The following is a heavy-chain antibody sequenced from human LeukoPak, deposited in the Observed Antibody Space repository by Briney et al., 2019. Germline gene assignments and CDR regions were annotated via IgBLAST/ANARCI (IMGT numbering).Heavy chain of an antibody. D-gene: IGHD3-10*01. CDR2: IYTSGST. Sequence: SETLSLTCTVSGGSIGSYYWSWIRQPAGKGLEWIGRIYTSGSTNYNPSLKSRVTISVDTSKNQFSLKLSSVTAADTAVYYCARSRWFGELFFDYWGQGTLVTVSS. V-gene: IGHV4-4*07. J-gene: IGHJ4*02. CDR1: GGSIGSYY. CDR3: ARSRWFGELFFDY.